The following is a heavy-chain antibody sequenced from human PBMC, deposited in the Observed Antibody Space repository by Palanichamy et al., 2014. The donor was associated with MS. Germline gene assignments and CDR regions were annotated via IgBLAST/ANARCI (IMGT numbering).Heavy chain of an antibody. CDR2: IHQSGST. J-gene: IGHJ5*02. Sequence: QGQLQRWGAGLLKPSETLSLTCAVYSGSLSGHYWIWIRQPPGKGLEWIGEIHQSGSTRYNPSLKSRVTIAVDTSKNQFSLNLNSVTAADTAVYYCARGVEEYSPSSSSFWGGFWFNPWGQGTLVTVSS. CDR3: ARGVEEYSPSSSSFWGGFWFNP. CDR1: SGSLSGHY. D-gene: IGHD6-6*01. V-gene: IGHV4-34*01.